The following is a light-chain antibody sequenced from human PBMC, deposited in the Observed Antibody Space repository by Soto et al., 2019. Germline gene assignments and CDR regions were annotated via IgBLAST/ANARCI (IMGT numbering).Light chain of an antibody. CDR2: SAS. CDR3: QQTYTTPYT. CDR1: QSINSY. V-gene: IGKV1-39*01. Sequence: DIQMTQSPSSLSASVGDRVTVSCRASQSINSYLNWYQQKPGKAPTLLIYSASSLEEGVPSRFSGSGSGTEFTLTISSLQPEDFATYCCQQTYTTPYTFGQGTKLEIK. J-gene: IGKJ2*01.